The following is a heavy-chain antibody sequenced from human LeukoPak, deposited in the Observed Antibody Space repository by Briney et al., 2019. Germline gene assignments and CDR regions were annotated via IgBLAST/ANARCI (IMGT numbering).Heavy chain of an antibody. D-gene: IGHD5-12*01. CDR1: GFTFSDYY. CDR3: TTAKWLLKY. Sequence: PGGSLRLSCAASGFTFSDYYMSWVRQAPGKGLEWVGRSKNTADGGTTDYAAPVKGRFTISRDDSKSTLYLQMNSLKTEDTAVYFCTTAKWLLKYWGQGTLVTVSS. CDR2: SKNTADGGTT. V-gene: IGHV3-15*01. J-gene: IGHJ4*02.